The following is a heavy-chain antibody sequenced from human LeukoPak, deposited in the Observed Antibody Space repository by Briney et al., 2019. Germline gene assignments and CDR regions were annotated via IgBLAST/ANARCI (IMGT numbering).Heavy chain of an antibody. Sequence: GGSLRLSCAASGFTFSSYGMHWVRQAPGKGLEWVAFIRYDGSDKNYADSVKGRFTISRDNSKNTLFLQMNILRGEDTAVYYCAKDPVLVGATPDAFDIWGQGTMVTVSS. CDR1: GFTFSSYG. D-gene: IGHD1-26*01. J-gene: IGHJ3*02. V-gene: IGHV3-30*02. CDR2: IRYDGSDK. CDR3: AKDPVLVGATPDAFDI.